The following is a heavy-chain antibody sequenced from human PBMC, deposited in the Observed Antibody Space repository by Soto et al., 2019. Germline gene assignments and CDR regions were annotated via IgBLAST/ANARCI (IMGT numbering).Heavy chain of an antibody. D-gene: IGHD5-18*01. CDR2: IYYSGST. Sequence: SETLSLTCAVYGGSVSSGSYYWSWIRQPPGKGLEWIGYIYYSGSTNYNPSLKSRVTISVDTSKNQFSLKLSSVTAADTAVYYCASGRVDTAMVTFWFDPWGQGTLVTVSS. CDR1: GGSVSSGSYY. J-gene: IGHJ5*02. V-gene: IGHV4-61*01. CDR3: ASGRVDTAMVTFWFDP.